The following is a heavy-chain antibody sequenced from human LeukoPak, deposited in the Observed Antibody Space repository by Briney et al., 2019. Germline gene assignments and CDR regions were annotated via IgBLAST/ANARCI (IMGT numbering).Heavy chain of an antibody. CDR2: IYHSGST. CDR3: ARGNEVDYGDFDAFDI. J-gene: IGHJ3*02. Sequence: SQTLSLTFAVSGGSISSGGYSWSWIRQPPGKCLEWIGYIYHSGSTYYNPSLKSRVTISVDRSKNQFSLKLSSVTAADTAVYYCARGNEVDYGDFDAFDIWGQGTMVTVSS. CDR1: GGSISSGGYS. D-gene: IGHD4-17*01. V-gene: IGHV4-30-2*01.